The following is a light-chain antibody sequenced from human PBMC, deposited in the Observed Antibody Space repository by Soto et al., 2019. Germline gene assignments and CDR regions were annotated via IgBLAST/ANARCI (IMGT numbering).Light chain of an antibody. CDR2: GAS. Sequence: EIVLTQSPGTLSLSPGERATLSCRASQSVSRSNLAWYQQKPGQAPRLIIYGASSRATGIPDRFSGSGSGTDFTLTISRLESEDFAVYYCQQYGSTPRTFGQETKVEIK. CDR1: QSVSRSN. CDR3: QQYGSTPRT. J-gene: IGKJ1*01. V-gene: IGKV3-20*01.